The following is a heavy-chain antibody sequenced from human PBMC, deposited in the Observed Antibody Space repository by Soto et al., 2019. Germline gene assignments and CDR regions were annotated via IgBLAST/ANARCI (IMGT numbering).Heavy chain of an antibody. D-gene: IGHD5-18*01. CDR2: ITPIYPTT. Sequence: QVQLVQSGAEVRKPGSSVQVSCKASGGTFYTYTLSWVRQAPGQGLEWMGSITPIYPTTNYAEKFQGRLTVTADGSTSTAYMELSSLTSDDTAVYYCARIPRYSFPTSDDLDSWGQGTLVTVSS. J-gene: IGHJ4*02. CDR1: GGTFYTYT. CDR3: ARIPRYSFPTSDDLDS. V-gene: IGHV1-69*15.